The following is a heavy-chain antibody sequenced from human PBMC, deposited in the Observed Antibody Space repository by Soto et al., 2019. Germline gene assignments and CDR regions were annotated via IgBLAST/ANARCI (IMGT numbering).Heavy chain of an antibody. CDR2: ISSSSSYI. CDR3: ATDLSRPGYYSDSSDWYFDL. D-gene: IGHD3-22*01. J-gene: IGHJ2*01. CDR1: GFTFSSYS. Sequence: KPGGCLRLSCAASGFTFSSYSMNWVRQAPGKGLEWGSSISSSSSYIYYADSVKGRCTISRDNAKNPLYLQMNSLRAEDTAVYYCATDLSRPGYYSDSSDWYFDLWGRGTLVTVSS. V-gene: IGHV3-21*01.